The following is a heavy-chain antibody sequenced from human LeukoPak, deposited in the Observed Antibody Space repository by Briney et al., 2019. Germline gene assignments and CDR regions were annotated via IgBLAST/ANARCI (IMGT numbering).Heavy chain of an antibody. Sequence: PGGSLRLSCAASGFTFSSHGMHWVRQAPGKGLEWVAVMSYDGSSKYYTDSVKGRFTISRDNSKNTLYLQMNSLGAEDTAVYYCARGGDSSNWYPGYFEYWGQGALVTVSS. J-gene: IGHJ4*02. V-gene: IGHV3-30*03. D-gene: IGHD6-13*01. CDR2: MSYDGSSK. CDR1: GFTFSSHG. CDR3: ARGGDSSNWYPGYFEY.